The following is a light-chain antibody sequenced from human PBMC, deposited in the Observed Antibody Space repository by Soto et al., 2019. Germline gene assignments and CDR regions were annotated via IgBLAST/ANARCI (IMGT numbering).Light chain of an antibody. CDR1: QGIKQY. J-gene: IGKJ4*01. Sequence: DIPLTQYPCSLSASGGDRVTITCGASQGIKQYLACNQQKPGEIPKLLIYEASTLESGIQPQFSGSGSGTDFTLSIYQLQPEDVATYHSQRDYNAPFSFGGGTKVEIK. V-gene: IGKV1-27*01. CDR2: EAS. CDR3: QRDYNAPFS.